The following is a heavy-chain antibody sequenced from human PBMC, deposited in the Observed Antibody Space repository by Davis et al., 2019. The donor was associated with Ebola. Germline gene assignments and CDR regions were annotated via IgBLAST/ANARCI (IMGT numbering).Heavy chain of an antibody. CDR2: ISWNSVSL. V-gene: IGHV3-9*01. J-gene: IGHJ6*04. Sequence: SLKISCAASGFTFDDYAMHWVRQAPGKGLEWVSGISWNSVSLGYADSVKGRFTISRGNAKNSLYLQMNSLRAEDTALYYCAKDITALEDLYYNGMDVWGKGTTVTVSS. CDR1: GFTFDDYA. D-gene: IGHD1-1*01. CDR3: AKDITALEDLYYNGMDV.